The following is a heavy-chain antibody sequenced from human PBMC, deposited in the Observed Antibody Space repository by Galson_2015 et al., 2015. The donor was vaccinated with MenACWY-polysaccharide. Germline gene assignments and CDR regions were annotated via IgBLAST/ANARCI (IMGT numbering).Heavy chain of an antibody. V-gene: IGHV3-7*01. D-gene: IGHD1-7*01. CDR3: ATQLPIRKFTS. CDR1: GFTFSYYW. Sequence: SLRLSCAASGFTFSYYWMTWVRQAPGKGLEWVATIRDDGTEKYYVDSVEGRFTISRDNAKDSLYLQMNTLRAEDTAVYYCATQLPIRKFTSRGQGTLVTVSS. CDR2: IRDDGTEK. J-gene: IGHJ4*02.